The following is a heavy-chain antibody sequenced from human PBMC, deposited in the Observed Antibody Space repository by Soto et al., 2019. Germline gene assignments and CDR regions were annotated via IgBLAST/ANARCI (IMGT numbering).Heavy chain of an antibody. V-gene: IGHV1-18*01. Sequence: GASVKVSCKASGYTFTSYGISWVRQANGQGLEWMGWISAYNGNKNYAQKLQGRVTMTTDTSTSTAYMELRSLRSDDTAVYYCAAMFGAAAVQLSSYWFEYCCQATLV. CDR3: AAMFGAAAVQLSSYWFEY. CDR1: GYTFTSYG. D-gene: IGHD6-13*01. CDR2: ISAYNGNK. J-gene: IGHJ5*01.